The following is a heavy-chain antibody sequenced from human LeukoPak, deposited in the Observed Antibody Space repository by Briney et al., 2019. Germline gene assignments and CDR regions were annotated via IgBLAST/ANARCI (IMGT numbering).Heavy chain of an antibody. CDR1: GFTFRSHG. CDR3: ARDMDSSSHYFDY. V-gene: IGHV3-33*01. Sequence: GKSLRLSCAAPGFTFRSHGMHWVRQAPGKGLQWVGVIWYDGSNSYYADSVKGRFTISRDNSKNTLYLQMNSLRAEDTAVYYCARDMDSSSHYFDYWGQGALVTVSS. D-gene: IGHD6-6*01. J-gene: IGHJ4*02. CDR2: IWYDGSNS.